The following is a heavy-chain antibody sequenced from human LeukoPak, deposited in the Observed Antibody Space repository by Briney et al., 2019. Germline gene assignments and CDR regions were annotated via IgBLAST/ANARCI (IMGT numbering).Heavy chain of an antibody. CDR2: IKQDGSEK. J-gene: IGHJ3*02. CDR3: ASLSIAAAGTYAFDI. D-gene: IGHD6-13*01. Sequence: GGSLRLSCAPSGFTFSSYWMSWVRQAPGKGLEWVANIKQDGSEKYYVDSVKGRFTISRDNAKNSLYLQMNSLRAEDTAVYYCASLSIAAAGTYAFDIWGQGTMVTVSS. V-gene: IGHV3-7*01. CDR1: GFTFSSYW.